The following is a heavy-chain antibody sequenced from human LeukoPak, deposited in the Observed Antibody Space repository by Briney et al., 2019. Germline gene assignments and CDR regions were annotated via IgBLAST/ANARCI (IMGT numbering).Heavy chain of an antibody. CDR3: ARDLGRESTDAFDI. D-gene: IGHD7-27*01. J-gene: IGHJ3*02. V-gene: IGHV1-18*01. Sequence: ASVKVSCKASGYTFTSYGISWVRQAPGQGLEWMGWISAYNGNANYAQKLQGRVTMTTDTSTSTAYMELRSLRSDDTAVYYCARDLGRESTDAFDIWGQGTMVTVSS. CDR2: ISAYNGNA. CDR1: GYTFTSYG.